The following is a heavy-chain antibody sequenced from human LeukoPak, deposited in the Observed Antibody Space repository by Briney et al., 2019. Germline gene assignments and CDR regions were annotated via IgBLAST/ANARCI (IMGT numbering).Heavy chain of an antibody. D-gene: IGHD6-19*01. Sequence: SETLSLTCTVSGGSISSYYWSWIRQPPGKGLEWIGYIYYSGSTNYNPSLKSRVTISVDTSKNQFSLKLSSVTAADTAVYYCARAGYSSGWYDYYYYYGMDVWGQGTTVTVSS. J-gene: IGHJ6*02. V-gene: IGHV4-59*12. CDR1: GGSISSYY. CDR2: IYYSGST. CDR3: ARAGYSSGWYDYYYYYGMDV.